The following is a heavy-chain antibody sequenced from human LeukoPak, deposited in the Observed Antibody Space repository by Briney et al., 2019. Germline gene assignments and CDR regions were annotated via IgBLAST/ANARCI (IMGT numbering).Heavy chain of an antibody. J-gene: IGHJ6*03. CDR1: GYTFTSYG. CDR3: ARAGRDCTNGVCYTPRYYYYYMDV. D-gene: IGHD2-8*01. Sequence: ASVKVSCKASGYTFTSYGISWVRQAPGQGLEWMGWINPNSGGTNYAQKFQGRVTMTRDTSISTAYMELSRLRSDDTAVYYCARAGRDCTNGVCYTPRYYYYYMDVWGKGTTVTVSS. V-gene: IGHV1-2*02. CDR2: INPNSGGT.